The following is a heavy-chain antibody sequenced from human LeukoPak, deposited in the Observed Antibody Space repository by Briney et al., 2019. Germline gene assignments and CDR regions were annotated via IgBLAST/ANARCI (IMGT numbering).Heavy chain of an antibody. D-gene: IGHD3-10*01. J-gene: IGHJ6*03. Sequence: PSETLSLTCTVSGSSISSYYGSWIRQPPGKGLEWMGYIYYSGSTNYNPSLKSRVTISVDTSKNQVYLKLSSVTAADTAVYYCARGHGGITMVNAFYYMDVWGKGPTVTVSS. CDR2: IYYSGST. CDR1: GSSISSYY. CDR3: ARGHGGITMVNAFYYMDV. V-gene: IGHV4-59*12.